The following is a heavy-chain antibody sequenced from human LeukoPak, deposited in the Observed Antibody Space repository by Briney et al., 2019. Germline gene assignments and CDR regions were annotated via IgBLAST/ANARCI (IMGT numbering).Heavy chain of an antibody. Sequence: GGSLRLSCAASGFTFSNYWMHWVRQAPGKGLVWVSRINSDGINTSYADSVKGRFTISRDNAKNTLNLQMNSLRAEDTAVYYCARDLGRYYDTSDNWFDPWGQGTLVTVSS. J-gene: IGHJ5*02. CDR3: ARDLGRYYDTSDNWFDP. CDR2: INSDGINT. V-gene: IGHV3-74*01. D-gene: IGHD3-22*01. CDR1: GFTFSNYW.